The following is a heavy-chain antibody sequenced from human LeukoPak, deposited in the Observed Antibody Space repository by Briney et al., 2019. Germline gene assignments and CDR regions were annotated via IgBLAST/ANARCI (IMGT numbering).Heavy chain of an antibody. Sequence: KPSETLSLTCTVSGGSISSSSYYWGWIRQPPGKGLEWIGSIYYSGSTYYNPSLKSRVTISVDTSKNQFSLMLSSVTAADTAVYYCAKLHRGFSYGNDYWGQGTRVTVSS. CDR2: IYYSGST. CDR1: GGSISSSSYY. D-gene: IGHD5-18*01. J-gene: IGHJ4*02. V-gene: IGHV4-39*01. CDR3: AKLHRGFSYGNDY.